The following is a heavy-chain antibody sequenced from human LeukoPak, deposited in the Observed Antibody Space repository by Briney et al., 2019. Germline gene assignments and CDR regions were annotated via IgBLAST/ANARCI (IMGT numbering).Heavy chain of an antibody. Sequence: SETLSLTCTVSGGSISSSSYYWSWIRQHPGKGPEWIGFIYYSGSTYYNPSLKSRVTFSVDTSKNQFSLKVSSVTAADTAVYYCARSQFVLVPATPYYFDYWGQGTLVTVSS. D-gene: IGHD2-2*01. J-gene: IGHJ4*02. CDR2: IYYSGST. V-gene: IGHV4-31*03. CDR3: ARSQFVLVPATPYYFDY. CDR1: GGSISSSSYY.